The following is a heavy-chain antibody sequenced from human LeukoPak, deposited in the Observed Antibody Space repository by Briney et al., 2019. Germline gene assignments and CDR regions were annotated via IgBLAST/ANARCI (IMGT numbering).Heavy chain of an antibody. D-gene: IGHD2-2*01. J-gene: IGHJ4*02. V-gene: IGHV3-21*04. Sequence: GGSLRLSCAASGFTFSSYSMNWVRQAPGKGLEWVSPISSSSSYIYYADSVKGRFTISRDNAKNSLYLQMNSLRAEDTAVYYRAKVWYQLLLGAFDYWGQGTLDTVSS. CDR1: GFTFSSYS. CDR2: ISSSSSYI. CDR3: AKVWYQLLLGAFDY.